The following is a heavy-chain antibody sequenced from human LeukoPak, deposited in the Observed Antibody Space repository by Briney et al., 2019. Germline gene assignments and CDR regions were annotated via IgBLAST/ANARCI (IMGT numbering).Heavy chain of an antibody. D-gene: IGHD5-24*01. CDR1: GFTFGSYA. Sequence: PGGSLRLSCAASGFTFGSYAMNWVRQAPGKGLEWDAVISDRGGTTYYADSVKGRFTISRDNAKNTVYLEMNSLSVEDTATYYCIRDFRSADLWGQGTLVTVTS. CDR2: ISDRGGTT. V-gene: IGHV3-23*01. CDR3: IRDFRSADL. J-gene: IGHJ5*02.